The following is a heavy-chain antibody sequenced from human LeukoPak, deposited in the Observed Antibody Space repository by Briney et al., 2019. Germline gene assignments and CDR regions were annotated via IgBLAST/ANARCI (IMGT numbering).Heavy chain of an antibody. CDR3: ARGGYYYDSSGYYYFDY. J-gene: IGHJ4*02. CDR2: ISSSSSYI. V-gene: IGHV3-21*01. Sequence: PGGSLRLSCAASGFTFSNAWMSWVRQAPGKGLEWVSSISSSSSYIYYADSVKGRFTISRDNAKNSLYLQMNSLRAEDTAVYYCARGGYYYDSSGYYYFDYWGQGTLVTVSS. CDR1: GFTFSNAW. D-gene: IGHD3-22*01.